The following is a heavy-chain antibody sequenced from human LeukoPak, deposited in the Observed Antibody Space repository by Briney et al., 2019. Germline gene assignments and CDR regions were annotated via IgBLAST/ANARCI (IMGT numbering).Heavy chain of an antibody. CDR3: ARQDYGDSAFDI. D-gene: IGHD4-17*01. V-gene: IGHV3-48*03. CDR1: GFTFSSYE. J-gene: IGHJ3*02. Sequence: PWGSLRLSCAASGFTFSSYEMNWVRQAPGKGLEWVSHIRSSGSTIYYADSVKGRFTISRDNAQKSLYLQMNSLRVEDTAVYYCARQDYGDSAFDIWGQGTMVTVSS. CDR2: IRSSGSTI.